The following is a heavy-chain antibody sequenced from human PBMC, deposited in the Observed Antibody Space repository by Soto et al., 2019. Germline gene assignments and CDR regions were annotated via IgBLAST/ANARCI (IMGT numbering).Heavy chain of an antibody. D-gene: IGHD6-13*01. V-gene: IGHV4-59*01. CDR3: ARGGSSWYNWFDS. J-gene: IGHJ5*01. CDR2: IYYSGST. Sequence: SETLSLTCTVSGGSISSYYWSWIRQPPGKGLEWIGYIYYSGSTNYNPSLKSRVTISVDTSKNQFSLKLSSVTAADTAVYYCARGGSSWYNWFDSWGQGTLVTVS. CDR1: GGSISSYY.